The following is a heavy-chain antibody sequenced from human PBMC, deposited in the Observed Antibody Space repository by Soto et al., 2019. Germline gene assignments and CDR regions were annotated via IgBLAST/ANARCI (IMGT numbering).Heavy chain of an antibody. V-gene: IGHV1-8*01. J-gene: IGHJ5*02. D-gene: IGHD3-10*01. CDR1: GYTFTSYD. CDR3: AQDGPGSYYSEGPRGWFDP. Sequence: QVQLVQSGAEVKKPGASVKVSCKASGYTFTSYDINWVRQATGQGLEWMGWMNPNSGNTGYAQKFQGRVTMTRNTSISTAYMELSSLRSEDTAVYYCAQDGPGSYYSEGPRGWFDPWGQGTLVTVSS. CDR2: MNPNSGNT.